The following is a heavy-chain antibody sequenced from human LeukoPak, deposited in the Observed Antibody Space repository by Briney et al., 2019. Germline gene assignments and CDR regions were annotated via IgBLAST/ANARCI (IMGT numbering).Heavy chain of an antibody. Sequence: GGSLRLSCAASGFTFNNAWMSWVRQAPGKGLERVGRIKSKTDGGTTDYAAPVKGRFTVSRDDSKNTLYLQMNSLKTEDTAVYYCTTDRIQITMIGGYWGQGTLVTVSS. CDR2: IKSKTDGGTT. CDR3: TTDRIQITMIGGY. D-gene: IGHD3-22*01. J-gene: IGHJ4*02. V-gene: IGHV3-15*01. CDR1: GFTFNNAW.